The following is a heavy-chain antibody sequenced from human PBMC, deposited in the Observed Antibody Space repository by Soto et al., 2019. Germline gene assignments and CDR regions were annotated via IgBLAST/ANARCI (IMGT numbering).Heavy chain of an antibody. J-gene: IGHJ5*02. V-gene: IGHV4-34*01. D-gene: IGHD2-2*01. CDR1: GGSFSGYY. CDR2: INHSGST. Sequence: SETLSLTCAVYGGSFSGYYWSWIRQPPGKGLEWIGEINHSGSTNYNPSLKSRVTISVDTSKNQFSLKLSSVTAAGTAVYYCARGYCSSTSCRDFNWFDPWGQGTLVTVSS. CDR3: ARGYCSSTSCRDFNWFDP.